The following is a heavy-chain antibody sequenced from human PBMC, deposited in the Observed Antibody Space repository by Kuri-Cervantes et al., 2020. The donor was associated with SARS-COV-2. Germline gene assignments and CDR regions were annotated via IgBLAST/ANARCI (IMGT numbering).Heavy chain of an antibody. Sequence: ALVKVSCKASGYTFTSYDINWVRQATGQGLEWMGWMNPNSGNTGYAQKFQGRVTITRNTSISTAYMELSSLRSEDTAVYYCARRVVVPAALPSGWYFDLWGRGTLVTVSS. J-gene: IGHJ2*01. V-gene: IGHV1-8*03. D-gene: IGHD2-2*02. CDR2: MNPNSGNT. CDR1: GYTFTSYD. CDR3: ARRVVVPAALPSGWYFDL.